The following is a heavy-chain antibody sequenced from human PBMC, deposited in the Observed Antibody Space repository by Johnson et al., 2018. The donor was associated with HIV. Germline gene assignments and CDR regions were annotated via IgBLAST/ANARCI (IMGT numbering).Heavy chain of an antibody. D-gene: IGHD1-26*01. Sequence: QVQLVESGGGVVQPGRSLRLSCAASGFSFSNYAMHWVRQAPGKGLEWVAVISYDGNNKYYADSVKGRFTISRDNSKNTLYLQMNNLRDEDTAVYYCAKDRYIKGASTGFDIWGKGQWSPSLQ. CDR1: GFSFSNYA. CDR3: AKDRYIKGASTGFDI. J-gene: IGHJ3*02. CDR2: ISYDGNNK. V-gene: IGHV3-30-3*01.